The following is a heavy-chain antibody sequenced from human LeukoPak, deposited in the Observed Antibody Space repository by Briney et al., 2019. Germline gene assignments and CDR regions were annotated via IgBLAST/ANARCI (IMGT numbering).Heavy chain of an antibody. CDR3: ARASSSGFDY. D-gene: IGHD6-13*01. J-gene: IGHJ4*02. CDR1: GGSIRSSYYY. V-gene: IGHV4-39*01. CDR2: IYDSGST. Sequence: PSETLSLTCTVSGGSIRSSYYYWGWIRQPPGKGLEWIGSIYDSGSTYYNPSLKSRVTISVDTSKNQFSLKLNSVTAADTAVYYCARASSSGFDYWGQGTLVTVSS.